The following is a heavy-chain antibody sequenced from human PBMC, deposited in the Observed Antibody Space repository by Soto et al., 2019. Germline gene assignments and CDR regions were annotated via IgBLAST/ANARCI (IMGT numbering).Heavy chain of an antibody. V-gene: IGHV1-58*01. CDR3: ARVGRDDGHLGFDY. CDR1: GFTFTSSA. J-gene: IGHJ4*02. D-gene: IGHD1-26*01. Sequence: SVKVSCKASGFTFTSSAVQWVRQARGQRLEWIGWIVVGSGNTNYAQKFQERVTITRDTSASTAYMELSSLRSEDTAVYYCARVGRDDGHLGFDYWGQGTLVTVSS. CDR2: IVVGSGNT.